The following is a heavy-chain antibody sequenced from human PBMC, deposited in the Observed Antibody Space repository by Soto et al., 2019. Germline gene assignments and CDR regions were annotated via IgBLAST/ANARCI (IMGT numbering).Heavy chain of an antibody. CDR3: ARDNLDYDFWSGYYLYNWFDP. Sequence: QVQLVQSGAEVKKPGSSVKVSCKASGGTFSSYAISWVRQAPGQGLEWMGGIIPIFGTANYAQKFQGRVTITADKSTSTVYMELSSLRSEDTAVYYCARDNLDYDFWSGYYLYNWFDPWGQGTLVTVSS. D-gene: IGHD3-3*01. J-gene: IGHJ5*02. CDR2: IIPIFGTA. CDR1: GGTFSSYA. V-gene: IGHV1-69*06.